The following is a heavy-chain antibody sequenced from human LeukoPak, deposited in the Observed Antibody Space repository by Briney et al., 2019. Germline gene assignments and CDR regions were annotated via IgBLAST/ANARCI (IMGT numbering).Heavy chain of an antibody. D-gene: IGHD1-26*01. CDR3: ARAAGGTSRDY. J-gene: IGHJ4*02. CDR1: GFIFSMYG. Sequence: GGSLRLSCAASGFIFSMYGMHWVRQAPGKGLEWVTFIKYDGSDEYYADSVKGRFTISRDNSKNTLYLQMNSLRDDDTAVYYCARAAGGTSRDYWGQGTLVTVSS. CDR2: IKYDGSDE. V-gene: IGHV3-33*05.